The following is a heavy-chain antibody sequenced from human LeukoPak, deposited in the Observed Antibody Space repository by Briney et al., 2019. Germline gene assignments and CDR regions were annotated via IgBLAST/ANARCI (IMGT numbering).Heavy chain of an antibody. D-gene: IGHD1-26*01. V-gene: IGHV3-53*01. Sequence: PGGSLRPSCAASGFSVSNTYMSWVRQAPGKGLEWVSIIYSGGNTYYADSVKGRFTISRDNSKNTLYLQMNRLRPEDTAVYYCVRGAPFDYWGQGTLVTVSS. J-gene: IGHJ4*02. CDR2: IYSGGNT. CDR1: GFSVSNTY. CDR3: VRGAPFDY.